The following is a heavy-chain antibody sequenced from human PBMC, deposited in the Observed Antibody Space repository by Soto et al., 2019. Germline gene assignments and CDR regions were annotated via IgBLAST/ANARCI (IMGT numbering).Heavy chain of an antibody. J-gene: IGHJ3*02. CDR1: GFTFSSYA. Sequence: PGGSLKLSCASSGFTFSSYAMGWVRQAPGKGLEWVSAISGSGHITYYTDSVKGRFTISRENSKNTLSLQMNSLRAEDTALYYCAKNYNDFGDSRVLAAFDNWGQGTMVTV. CDR2: ISGSGHIT. D-gene: IGHD4-17*01. CDR3: AKNYNDFGDSRVLAAFDN. V-gene: IGHV3-23*01.